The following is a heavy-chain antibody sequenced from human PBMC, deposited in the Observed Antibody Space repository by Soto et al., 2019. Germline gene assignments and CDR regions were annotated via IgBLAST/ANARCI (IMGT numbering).Heavy chain of an antibody. CDR2: IIPIFGTA. V-gene: IGHV1-69*13. Sequence: SVKVSCKASGGTFSSYSISWVRQAPGQGLEWMGGIIPIFGTANYAQKFQGRVTITADESTSTAYMELSSLRSEDTAVYYCARGLYSSGWSGMDVWGQGTTVTVS. D-gene: IGHD6-19*01. J-gene: IGHJ6*02. CDR1: GGTFSSYS. CDR3: ARGLYSSGWSGMDV.